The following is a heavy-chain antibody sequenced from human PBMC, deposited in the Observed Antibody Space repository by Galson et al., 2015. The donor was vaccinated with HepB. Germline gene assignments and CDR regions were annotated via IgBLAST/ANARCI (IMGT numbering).Heavy chain of an antibody. CDR2: IKSKTDGGTT. CDR3: TTELPYYYDSSGYSSRDC. CDR1: GFTFSNAW. V-gene: IGHV3-15*01. J-gene: IGHJ4*02. Sequence: SLRLSCAASGFTFSNAWMSWVCQAPGKGLEWVGRIKSKTDGGTTDYAAPVKGRFTISRDDSKNTLYLQMNSLKTEDTAVYYCTTELPYYYDSSGYSSRDCWGQGTLVTVSS. D-gene: IGHD3-22*01.